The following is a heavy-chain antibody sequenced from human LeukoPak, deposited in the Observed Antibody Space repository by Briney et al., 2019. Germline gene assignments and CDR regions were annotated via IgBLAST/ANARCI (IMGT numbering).Heavy chain of an antibody. Sequence: ASVKVSCKASGYTFTSYDINWVRQATGQGLEWMGWMNPNSGNTGYAQKFQGRVTITRNTSISTAYMELSSLRSEDTAVYYCARLGYCSGGSCYHSDAFDIWGQGTMVTVSS. CDR3: ARLGYCSGGSCYHSDAFDI. J-gene: IGHJ3*02. CDR1: GYTFTSYD. V-gene: IGHV1-8*01. D-gene: IGHD2-15*01. CDR2: MNPNSGNT.